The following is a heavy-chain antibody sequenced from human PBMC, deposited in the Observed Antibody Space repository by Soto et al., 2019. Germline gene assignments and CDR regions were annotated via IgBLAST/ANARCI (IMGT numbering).Heavy chain of an antibody. Sequence: PGGSLRLSCAASGFTFSSYAMSWVRQAPGKGLEWVSAISGSGGSTYYADSVKGRFTISRDNSKSTLYLQMNSLRAEDTAIYYCAQNGPWLAKPPVAWGQGSLVTVSS. D-gene: IGHD6-19*01. CDR2: ISGSGGST. CDR3: AQNGPWLAKPPVA. V-gene: IGHV3-23*01. J-gene: IGHJ4*02. CDR1: GFTFSSYA.